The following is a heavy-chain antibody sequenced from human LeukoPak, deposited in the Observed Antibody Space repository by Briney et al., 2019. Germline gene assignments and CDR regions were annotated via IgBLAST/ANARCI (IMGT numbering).Heavy chain of an antibody. Sequence: SETLSLTCTVSGGSISSSSYYWGWIRQPPGKGLEWIGSMYYSGSTYYNPSLKSRVTVSVDTSKNQFSLKLSSVTAADTAVYYCAKNVREADWYYYYMDVWGKGTTVTVSS. CDR1: GGSISSSSYY. J-gene: IGHJ6*03. D-gene: IGHD3-9*01. CDR3: AKNVREADWYYYYMDV. V-gene: IGHV4-39*01. CDR2: MYYSGST.